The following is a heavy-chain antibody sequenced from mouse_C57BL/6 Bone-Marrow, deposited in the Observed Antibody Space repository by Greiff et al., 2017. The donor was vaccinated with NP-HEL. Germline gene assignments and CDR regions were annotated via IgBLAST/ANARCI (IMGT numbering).Heavy chain of an antibody. Sequence: QVQLKQPGAELVKPGASVKVSCKASGYTFTSYWMHWVKQRPGQGLEWIGRIHPSDSDTNYNQKFKGKATLTVDKSSSTAYMQLSSLTSEDSAVYYCAIGSGLRRFDYWGQGTTLTVSS. CDR2: IHPSDSDT. CDR1: GYTFTSYW. V-gene: IGHV1-74*01. CDR3: AIGSGLRRFDY. J-gene: IGHJ2*01. D-gene: IGHD2-4*01.